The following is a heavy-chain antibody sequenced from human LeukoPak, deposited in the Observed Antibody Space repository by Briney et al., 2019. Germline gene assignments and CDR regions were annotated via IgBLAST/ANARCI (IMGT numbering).Heavy chain of an antibody. J-gene: IGHJ4*02. Sequence: SETLSLTCAVYGGSFSGYYWSWIRQPPGKGLEWIGDINHSGSTNYNPSLKSRVTISVDTSKNQFSLKLSSVTAADTAVYYCARGLAEMATIYYFDYWGQGTLVTVSS. CDR2: INHSGST. CDR1: GGSFSGYY. CDR3: ARGLAEMATIYYFDY. D-gene: IGHD5-24*01. V-gene: IGHV4-34*01.